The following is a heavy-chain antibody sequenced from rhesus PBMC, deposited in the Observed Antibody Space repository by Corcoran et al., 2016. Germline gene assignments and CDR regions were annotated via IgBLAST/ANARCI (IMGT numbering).Heavy chain of an antibody. J-gene: IGHJ4*01. V-gene: IGHV4-122*02. Sequence: QVQLQESGPGLVKPSETLSLTCAVSGGSITSGYYYWSWIRQPPGKGLEWIGYSTYSGSTSYNPSLRRRVTISRDTSKNQFSLKLSSVTAADPAVYYCARDSRGPRYWGQGVLVTVSS. CDR2: STYSGST. CDR1: GGSITSGYYY. CDR3: ARDSRGPRY.